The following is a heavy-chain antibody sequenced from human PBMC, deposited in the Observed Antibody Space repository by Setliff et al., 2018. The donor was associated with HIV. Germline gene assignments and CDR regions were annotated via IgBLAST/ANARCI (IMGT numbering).Heavy chain of an antibody. V-gene: IGHV4-61*01. Sequence: SETLSLTCSVSGGSVGSGSYYWSWIRQSPGKGLEWLGYIYYSGSTTYNPSLRSRVTISIDTSKNQFSLKLSSVTAADTAVYYCARGGSYDTFDYWGQGTLVTVSS. CDR2: IYYSGST. J-gene: IGHJ4*02. D-gene: IGHD3-22*01. CDR3: ARGGSYDTFDY. CDR1: GGSVGSGSYY.